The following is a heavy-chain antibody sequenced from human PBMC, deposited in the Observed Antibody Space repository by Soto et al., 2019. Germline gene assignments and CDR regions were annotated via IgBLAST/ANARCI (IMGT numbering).Heavy chain of an antibody. Sequence: GGSLRLSCTASGFTFSSYAMHWVRQAPGKGLEWVAVISYDGSNKYYADSVKGRFTISRDNSKNTLYLQMNSLRAEDTAVYYCAREGSNITMVRTRPGLSYYYGMDVWGQGTTVTVS. CDR2: ISYDGSNK. CDR3: AREGSNITMVRTRPGLSYYYGMDV. CDR1: GFTFSSYA. J-gene: IGHJ6*02. D-gene: IGHD3-10*01. V-gene: IGHV3-30-3*01.